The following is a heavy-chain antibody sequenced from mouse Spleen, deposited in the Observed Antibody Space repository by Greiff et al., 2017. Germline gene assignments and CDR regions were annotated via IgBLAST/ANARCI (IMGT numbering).Heavy chain of an antibody. CDR1: GFNIKDDY. CDR2: IDPENGDT. D-gene: IGHD2-13*01. CDR3: THVIYYGDYGYFDY. J-gene: IGHJ2*01. V-gene: IGHV14-4*01. Sequence: EVQLQQSGAELVRPGASVKLSCTASGFNIKDDYMHWVKQRPEQGLEWIGWIDPENGDTEYASKFQGKATITADTSSNTAYLQLSSLTSEDTAVYYCTHVIYYGDYGYFDYWGQGTTLTVSS.